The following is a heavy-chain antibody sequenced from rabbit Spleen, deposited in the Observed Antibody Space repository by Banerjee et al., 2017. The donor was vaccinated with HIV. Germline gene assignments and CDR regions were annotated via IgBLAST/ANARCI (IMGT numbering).Heavy chain of an antibody. CDR3: ARCGAGDYYYYAMDL. CDR2: INTVTGKT. J-gene: IGHJ3*01. Sequence: QEQLVESGGGLVKPEGSLTLTCKASGVSFSDKDVMCWVRQAPGKGLEWIACINTVTGKTVYASWAKGRFIMSRTSSTTVTLQMTSLTVADTATYFCARCGAGDYYYYAMDLWGQGTLVTVS. D-gene: IGHD2-1*01. V-gene: IGHV1S45*01. CDR1: GVSFSDKDV.